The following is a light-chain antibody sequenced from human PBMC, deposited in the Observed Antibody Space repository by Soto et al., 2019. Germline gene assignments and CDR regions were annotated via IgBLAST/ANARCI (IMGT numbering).Light chain of an antibody. CDR1: QSISSSY. V-gene: IGKV3-20*01. CDR2: DAF. J-gene: IGKJ1*01. CDR3: QQYGSSPQT. Sequence: EIVLTQSPGTLSLSPGKRATLSCRASQSISSSYLAWYQQRPGQAPRLLIYDAFNRATGVPARFRGSGSGTDFTLTISGLEPEDFAVYYCQQYGSSPQTFGQGTKVDIK.